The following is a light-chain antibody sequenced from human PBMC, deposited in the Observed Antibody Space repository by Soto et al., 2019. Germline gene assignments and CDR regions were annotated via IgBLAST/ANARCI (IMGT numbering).Light chain of an antibody. CDR2: DVT. Sequence: QSALTQPASVSGSPGQSITISCIGTSNDVGRYNYVYWYQHHPGKAPKLMIYDVTYRPSGVSDRFSGSKSGNTASLTISVLQAEDEADYYCNSYTSSSTYVFGTGTKLTVL. CDR3: NSYTSSSTYV. V-gene: IGLV2-14*03. J-gene: IGLJ1*01. CDR1: SNDVGRYNY.